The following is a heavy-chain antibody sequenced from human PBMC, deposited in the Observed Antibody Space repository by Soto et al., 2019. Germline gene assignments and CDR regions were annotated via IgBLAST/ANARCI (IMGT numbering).Heavy chain of an antibody. V-gene: IGHV1-3*01. D-gene: IGHD2-8*02. CDR3: ARDILSVGPRANDAFDG. CDR1: GFTFSDHL. CDR2: MNPDNGNT. J-gene: IGHJ3*01. Sequence: QVQLVQSGAEVRKPGASVNISCRASGFTFSDHLINWVRQVPGQSLEWMGWMNPDNGNTKYSQPFQGRVTISRHSSASIVYVEVSDLTSEDTAVFYCARDILSVGPRANDAFDGWGQGTMVTVSS.